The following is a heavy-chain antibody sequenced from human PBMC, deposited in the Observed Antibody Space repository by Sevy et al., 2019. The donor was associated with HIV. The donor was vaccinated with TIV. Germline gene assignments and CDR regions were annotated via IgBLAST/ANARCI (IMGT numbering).Heavy chain of an antibody. CDR2: IIPIFGTA. Sequence: ASVKVSCKASGGTFSSYAISWVRQAPGQGLEWMGGIIPIFGTANYAQKFQGRVTITADESTSTAYMELSSLRSEDTAVYYCARDANYYDSSGKGEGAFHIWGQGTMVTVSS. CDR3: ARDANYYDSSGKGEGAFHI. J-gene: IGHJ3*02. V-gene: IGHV1-69*13. D-gene: IGHD3-22*01. CDR1: GGTFSSYA.